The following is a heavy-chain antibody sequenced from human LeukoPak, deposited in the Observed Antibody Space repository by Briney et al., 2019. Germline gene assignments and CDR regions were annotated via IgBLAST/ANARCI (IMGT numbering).Heavy chain of an antibody. CDR3: ARDSVDDTTGYSVFDS. V-gene: IGHV1-69*13. J-gene: IGHJ4*02. D-gene: IGHD3-9*01. CDR1: GGDLNAYG. Sequence: GASVKVSCKASGGDLNAYGFIWVRQAPGQGLEWVGGTIPVLGAAFYAQRFHGRVTITADGSTSTVYMELSNLRSEDTAVYYCARDSVDDTTGYSVFDSWGQGSLVTVSS. CDR2: TIPVLGAA.